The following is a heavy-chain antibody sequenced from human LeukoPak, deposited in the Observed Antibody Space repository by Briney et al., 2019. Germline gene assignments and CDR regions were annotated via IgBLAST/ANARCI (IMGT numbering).Heavy chain of an antibody. J-gene: IGHJ3*02. V-gene: IGHV4-59*01. CDR1: GGSISSYY. D-gene: IGHD6-19*01. Sequence: SETLSLTCTVSGGSISSYYWSWIRQPPGKGLEWMGYIYYSGSTNYNPSLKSRVTISVDTSKNQFSLNLSSVTAADTAVYYCARYSSGWRSFDIWGQGTMVTASS. CDR3: ARYSSGWRSFDI. CDR2: IYYSGST.